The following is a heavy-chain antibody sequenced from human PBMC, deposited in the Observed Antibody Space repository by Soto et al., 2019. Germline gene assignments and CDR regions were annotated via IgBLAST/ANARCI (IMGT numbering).Heavy chain of an antibody. CDR2: IRNKNDGGTA. J-gene: IGHJ3*02. V-gene: IGHV3-15*01. CDR3: TAMNDRDAFEI. Sequence: EVQLVESGGGLIMPGGSLRLSCEASGFTFSIAWMSWVRQAPGKGLEWVGRIRNKNDGGTADYAAPVKGRFTISRDDSENTLYLQMNSLKSEDTAVYYCTAMNDRDAFEIWGQGTMVTVSS. CDR1: GFTFSIAW. D-gene: IGHD1-1*01.